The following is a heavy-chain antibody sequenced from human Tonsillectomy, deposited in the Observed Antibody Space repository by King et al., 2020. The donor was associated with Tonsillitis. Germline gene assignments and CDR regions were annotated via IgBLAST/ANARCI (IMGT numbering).Heavy chain of an antibody. J-gene: IGHJ4*02. D-gene: IGHD3-16*02. V-gene: IGHV4-39*01. CDR1: GGSISSSSYY. CDR3: AITRWRFGELSFFDY. CDR2: IYYSGST. Sequence: QLQESGPGLVKPSETLSLTCTVSGGSISSSSYYWGWIRQPPGKGLEWIGNIYYSGSTYYNPSLKSRVTISVDTSKNQFSLKLSSVTAADTAVYYCAITRWRFGELSFFDYWGQGTLVTVSS.